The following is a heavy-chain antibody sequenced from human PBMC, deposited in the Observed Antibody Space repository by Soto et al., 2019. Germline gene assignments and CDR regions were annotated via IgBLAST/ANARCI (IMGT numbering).Heavy chain of an antibody. V-gene: IGHV3-9*01. CDR1: GFNFDNYG. CDR2: ISWNGGSV. J-gene: IGHJ4*02. CDR3: AKGMYYYDISGYRRFDY. Sequence: EVHLVESGGGLVQPGRSLRLSCVGSGFNFDNYGMHWVRQAPGKGLEWVSGISWNGGSVDYGDSVKGRFTISRDNGKNSLYLQMNNLRDEDTALYYCAKGMYYYDISGYRRFDYWGQGTLVTVSS. D-gene: IGHD3-22*01.